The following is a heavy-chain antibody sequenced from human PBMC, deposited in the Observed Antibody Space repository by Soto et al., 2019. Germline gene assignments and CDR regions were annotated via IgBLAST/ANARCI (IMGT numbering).Heavy chain of an antibody. J-gene: IGHJ4*02. Sequence: GGSLRLSCAASGFSFSTYWMSWVRQVPGTGLEWVANIKADGSETSYVDSVRGRFTISRDNAKTSLYLQMNSLRAEDTAVYYCAKGGHIDFCGQGTLVTVSS. CDR3: AKGGHIDF. CDR1: GFSFSTYW. CDR2: IKADGSET. V-gene: IGHV3-7*03. D-gene: IGHD3-16*01.